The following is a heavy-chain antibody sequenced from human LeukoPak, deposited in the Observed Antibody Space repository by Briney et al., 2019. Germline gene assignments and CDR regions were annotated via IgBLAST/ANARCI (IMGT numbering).Heavy chain of an antibody. Sequence: PGRSLRLSCAASGFTFSSYAVHWVRQAPGKGLEWVAAVSYDGSNKWYAGSVKGRFTISRDDSKNTLDLQMTSLRGEDTAVYYCARDKDGYGLDYWGQGTLVTVSS. CDR1: GFTFSSYA. CDR3: ARDKDGYGLDY. CDR2: VSYDGSNK. J-gene: IGHJ4*02. D-gene: IGHD5-18*01. V-gene: IGHV3-30*01.